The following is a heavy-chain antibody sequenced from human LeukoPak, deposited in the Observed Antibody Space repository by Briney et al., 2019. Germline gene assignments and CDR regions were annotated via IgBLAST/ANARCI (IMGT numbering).Heavy chain of an antibody. D-gene: IGHD4-23*01. CDR2: INPSGGST. Sequence: GASVKVSCKASGYTFTSYYMHWVRQAPGQGLEWMGIINPSGGSTSYAQKFQGRVTMTRDTSTSTVYMELSSLRSEDTAVYYCARVTPGGAYYYYYMDVWGKGTTVTVSS. V-gene: IGHV1-46*01. CDR1: GYTFTSYY. J-gene: IGHJ6*03. CDR3: ARVTPGGAYYYYYMDV.